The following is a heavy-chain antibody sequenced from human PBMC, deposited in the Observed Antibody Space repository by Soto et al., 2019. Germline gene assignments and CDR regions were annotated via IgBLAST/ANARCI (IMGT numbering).Heavy chain of an antibody. CDR2: ISSSSSYI. V-gene: IGHV3-21*01. CDR3: ARATSLIAVADQFDY. CDR1: GFTFSSYS. J-gene: IGHJ4*02. D-gene: IGHD6-19*01. Sequence: EVQLVESGGGLVQPGGSLRLSCAASGFTFSSYSMNWVRQAPGKGLEWVSSISSSSSYIYYADSVKGRFTISRDNAKNSLYLQMNSLRAEDTAVYYCARATSLIAVADQFDYWGQGTLVTVSS.